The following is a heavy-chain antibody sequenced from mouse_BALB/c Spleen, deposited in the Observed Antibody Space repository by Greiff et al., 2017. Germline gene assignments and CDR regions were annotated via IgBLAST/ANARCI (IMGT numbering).Heavy chain of an antibody. Sequence: QVQLQQSGAELAKPGASVKMSCKASGYTFTSYWMHWVKQRPGQGLEWIGYINPSTGYTEYNQKFKDKATLTADKSSSTAYMQLSSLTSEDSAVYYCARRENRSFYWYFDVWGAGTTVTVSA. J-gene: IGHJ1*01. D-gene: IGHD2-14*01. CDR3: ARRENRSFYWYFDV. V-gene: IGHV1-7*01. CDR1: GYTFTSYW. CDR2: INPSTGYT.